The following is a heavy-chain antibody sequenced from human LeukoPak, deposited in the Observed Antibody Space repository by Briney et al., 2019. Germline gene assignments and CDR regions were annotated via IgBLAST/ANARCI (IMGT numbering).Heavy chain of an antibody. CDR3: SRSHDYGGLYFYYYMDV. D-gene: IGHD4-23*01. V-gene: IGHV4-39*01. J-gene: IGHJ6*03. CDR1: GGSISSRSDY. Sequence: SETLSLTRTVSGGSISSRSDYWGWIRQTPGKGLEWIGDLDSSGSTYYTPSLKGRVTISVGTSKNPFSLNLRSVTAADTAIYFCSRSHDYGGLYFYYYMDVWGKGTTVTVS. CDR2: LDSSGST.